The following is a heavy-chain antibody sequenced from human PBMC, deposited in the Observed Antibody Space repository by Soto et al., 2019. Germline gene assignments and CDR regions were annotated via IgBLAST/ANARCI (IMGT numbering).Heavy chain of an antibody. Sequence: QVQLVQSGAEVKKPGASVKVSCMASGYTFTGYFIHWVREVPGQGLEYMGWINPNTGGADYAQKFGGRVTMARATSISTVFMQMKRLTSDDTAVYSCARVASWAARAWFDPWGQGTLVTVSS. D-gene: IGHD2-15*01. CDR2: INPNTGGA. J-gene: IGHJ5*02. CDR3: ARVASWAARAWFDP. CDR1: GYTFTGYF. V-gene: IGHV1-2*02.